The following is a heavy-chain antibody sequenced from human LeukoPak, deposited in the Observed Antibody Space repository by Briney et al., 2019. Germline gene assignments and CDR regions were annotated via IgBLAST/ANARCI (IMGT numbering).Heavy chain of an antibody. CDR1: GGSFSGYY. CDR2: INHSGST. V-gene: IGHV4-34*01. J-gene: IGHJ6*03. CDR3: TRGRKHQRRSTYCSGGSSRNYYYYYMDV. D-gene: IGHD2-15*01. Sequence: SETLSLTCAVYGGSFSGYYWSWIRQPPGKGLEWIGEINHSGSTNYNPSLKSRVTISVDTSKNQFSLKLSSVTAADTAVYYCTRGRKHQRRSTYCSGGSSRNYYYYYMDVWGKGTTVTVSS.